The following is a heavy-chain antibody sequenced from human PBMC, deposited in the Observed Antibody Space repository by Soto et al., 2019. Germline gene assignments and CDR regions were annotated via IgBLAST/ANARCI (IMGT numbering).Heavy chain of an antibody. CDR3: ARHTNNWSWEDY. D-gene: IGHD1-1*01. Sequence: PSETLSLTCTVSGDSISNNFWSWIRQPPGRRLEWIGYVYYSGSNYNPSLKSRVTMSVDTSKNQFSLQLSSVTAADTAVYYCARHTNNWSWEDYWGQGTLVTVSS. CDR2: VYYSGS. CDR1: GDSISNNF. V-gene: IGHV4-59*08. J-gene: IGHJ4*02.